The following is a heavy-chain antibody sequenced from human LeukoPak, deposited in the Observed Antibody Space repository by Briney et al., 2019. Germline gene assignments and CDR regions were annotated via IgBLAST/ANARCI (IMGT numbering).Heavy chain of an antibody. CDR1: GGTFSSYA. CDR2: IIPILGIA. J-gene: IGHJ6*02. CDR3: ARDPGSGYYSYCYGMDV. V-gene: IGHV1-69*04. Sequence: SVKVSCKASGGTFSSYAISWVRQAPGQGLEWMGRIIPILGIANYAQKFQGRVTITADKSTSTAYMELSSLRSEDTAVYYCARDPGSGYYSYCYGMDVWGQGTTVTVSS. D-gene: IGHD3-22*01.